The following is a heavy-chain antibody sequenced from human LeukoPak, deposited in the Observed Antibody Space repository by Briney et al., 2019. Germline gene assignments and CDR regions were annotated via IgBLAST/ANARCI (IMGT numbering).Heavy chain of an antibody. CDR1: GGSISSYY. V-gene: IGHV4-59*01. D-gene: IGHD2-2*01. CDR2: IYYSGST. Sequence: SETLSLTCTVSGGSISSYYWSWVRQPPGKGLEWIGYIYYSGSTNYNPSLKRRVTISVDTSKNQFSLKLSSVTAADTAVYYCARDSRLNHFDYWGQGTLVTVSS. CDR3: ARDSRLNHFDY. J-gene: IGHJ4*02.